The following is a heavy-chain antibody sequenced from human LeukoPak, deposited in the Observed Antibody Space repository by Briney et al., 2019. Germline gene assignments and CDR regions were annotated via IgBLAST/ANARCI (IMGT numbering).Heavy chain of an antibody. D-gene: IGHD5-12*01. Sequence: PGGSLRLSCAASGFTFSSYGMHWVRQAPGKGLEWVAVIWYDGSNKYYADSVKGRFTISRDNSKNALYLQMNSLRAEDTAVYYCARDRLDGTYFDYWGQGTLVTVSS. CDR2: IWYDGSNK. V-gene: IGHV3-33*01. CDR3: ARDRLDGTYFDY. J-gene: IGHJ4*02. CDR1: GFTFSSYG.